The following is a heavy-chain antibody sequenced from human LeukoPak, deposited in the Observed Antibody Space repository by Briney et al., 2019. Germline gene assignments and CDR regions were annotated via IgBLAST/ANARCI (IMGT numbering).Heavy chain of an antibody. CDR3: ARGSMVRGVIKHYLPFDY. Sequence: RWASVKVSCKASGYTFTSYYMHWVRQAPGQGLEWMGIINPSGGSTSYAQKFQGRVTMTRDTSTSIVYMELSSLRSEDTAVYYCARGSMVRGVIKHYLPFDYWGQGTLVTVSS. CDR2: INPSGGST. D-gene: IGHD3-10*01. J-gene: IGHJ4*02. CDR1: GYTFTSYY. V-gene: IGHV1-46*01.